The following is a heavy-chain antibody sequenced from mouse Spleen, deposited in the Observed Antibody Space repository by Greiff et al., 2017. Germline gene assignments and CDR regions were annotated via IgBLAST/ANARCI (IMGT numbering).Heavy chain of an antibody. Sequence: VQGVESGPGLVQPSQSLSITCTVSGFSLTSYGVHWVRQSPGKGLEWLGVIWSGGSTDYNAAFISRLSISKDNSKSQVFFKMNSLQADDTAIYYCAWDERSYWYFDVWGAGTTVTVSS. V-gene: IGHV2-2*01. CDR2: IWSGGST. J-gene: IGHJ1*01. CDR3: AWDERSYWYFDV. CDR1: GFSLTSYG. D-gene: IGHD4-1*01.